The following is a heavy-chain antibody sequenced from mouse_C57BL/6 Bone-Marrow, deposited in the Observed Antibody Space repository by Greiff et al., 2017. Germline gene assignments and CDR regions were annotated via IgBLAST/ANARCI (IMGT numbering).Heavy chain of an antibody. D-gene: IGHD1-1*01. CDR2: INPYNGGT. V-gene: IGHV1-19*01. CDR1: GYTFTDYY. J-gene: IGHJ2*01. Sequence: EVKLQQSGPVLVKPGASVKMSCKASGYTFTDYYMNWVKQSHGKSLEWIGVINPYNGGTSYNQKFKGKATLTVDKSSSTAYMELNSLTSEDSEVYYCARRDYYGQVKGYYFDYCGQGTTLTVSS. CDR3: ARRDYYGQVKGYYFDY.